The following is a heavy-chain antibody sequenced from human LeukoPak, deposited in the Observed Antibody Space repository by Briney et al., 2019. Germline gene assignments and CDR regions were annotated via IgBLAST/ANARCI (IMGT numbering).Heavy chain of an antibody. CDR3: ARIGYSYGGFDY. CDR1: GFSLSTSGMC. CDR2: IDWDDDK. Sequence: SGPALVKPTQTLILTCTFSGFSLSTSGMCVSWIRQPPGKALGWLARIDWDDDKHYSTSLKTRLTISKDTSKNQVVLTMTNMDPVDTATYYCARIGYSYGGFDYWGQGTLVTVSS. J-gene: IGHJ4*02. V-gene: IGHV2-70*11. D-gene: IGHD5-18*01.